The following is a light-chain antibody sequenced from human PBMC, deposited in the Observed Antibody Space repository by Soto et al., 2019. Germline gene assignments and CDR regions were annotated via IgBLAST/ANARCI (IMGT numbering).Light chain of an antibody. CDR2: EVS. CDR3: SSYTSSSPLV. Sequence: QSALTQPASVSGSPGQSITISCTGTSSDVGGYNYVSWYQQHPGKAPKLMIYEVSSRPSGVSNRFSGSKSGNTASLTISGLQAEEEADYYCSSYTSSSPLVFGTGTKLTVL. CDR1: SSDVGGYNY. J-gene: IGLJ1*01. V-gene: IGLV2-14*01.